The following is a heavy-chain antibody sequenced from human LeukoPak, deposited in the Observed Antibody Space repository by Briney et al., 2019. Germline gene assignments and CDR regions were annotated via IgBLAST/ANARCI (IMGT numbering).Heavy chain of an antibody. CDR2: IYYSGST. CDR1: GGSISSGDHY. CDR3: ARGLVPDPFDY. J-gene: IGHJ4*02. V-gene: IGHV4-30-4*01. Sequence: PSQTLSLTCTVSGGSISSGDHYCSWIRQPPGKGLEWIGYIYYSGSTYYNPSLKSRVTISVDTSKNQFSLKLSSVTAADTAVYYCARGLVPDPFDYWGQGTLVTVSS. D-gene: IGHD1-14*01.